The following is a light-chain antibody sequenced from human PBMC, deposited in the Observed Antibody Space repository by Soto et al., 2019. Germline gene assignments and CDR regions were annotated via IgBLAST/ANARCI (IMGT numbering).Light chain of an antibody. CDR1: QSISSY. Sequence: DIQMTQSPSSLSASVRDRVTITCRASQSISSYLNWYQQKPGKAPKLLISGSSNLQSGVPSRFSGSGSGTDFTLTIISLQPEDFATYYCQQSYSSPQTFGQGTKVEIK. CDR3: QQSYSSPQT. J-gene: IGKJ1*01. CDR2: GSS. V-gene: IGKV1-39*01.